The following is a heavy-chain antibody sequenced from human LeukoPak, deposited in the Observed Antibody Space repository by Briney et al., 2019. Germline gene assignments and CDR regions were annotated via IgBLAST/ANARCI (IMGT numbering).Heavy chain of an antibody. CDR2: INSDGSST. CDR1: GFTFSSYW. J-gene: IGHJ6*02. Sequence: GGPLRLSCAASGFTFSSYWMHWVRHAPGKGLVWVSRINSDGSSTSYADSVKGRFTISRDNAKNTLYLQMNSLRAEDTAVYYCARDSKRWLQISGMDVWGQGTTVTVSS. V-gene: IGHV3-74*01. D-gene: IGHD5-24*01. CDR3: ARDSKRWLQISGMDV.